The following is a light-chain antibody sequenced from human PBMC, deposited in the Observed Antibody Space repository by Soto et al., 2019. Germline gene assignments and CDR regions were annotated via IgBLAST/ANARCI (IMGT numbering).Light chain of an antibody. CDR3: QQYNNWPPP. CDR2: DVS. CDR1: QSARSS. J-gene: IGKJ5*01. Sequence: HSAGTLSVSQKERATLSCSASQSARSSLDWYQQKPGQPPSLLIYDVSIRATGIPARFNGSGSGTEFTLTISSLQSEDFAVYYCQQYNNWPPPSGQGTRLEVK. V-gene: IGKV3-15*01.